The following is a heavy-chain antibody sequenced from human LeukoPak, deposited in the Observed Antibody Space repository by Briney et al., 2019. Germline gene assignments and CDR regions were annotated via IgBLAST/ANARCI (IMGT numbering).Heavy chain of an antibody. CDR1: GFAVSSNC. Sequence: GGSLRLSCAASGFAVSSNCMSWVRQAPGKGLEWVSVIYRDAKTYYADSVKGRLTISRDISKNTLFLQMTSLRAEDTALYYCAKVKGWYGEGYFDYWGQGTLVTVSS. J-gene: IGHJ4*02. CDR3: AKVKGWYGEGYFDY. CDR2: IYRDAKT. D-gene: IGHD3-10*01. V-gene: IGHV3-53*01.